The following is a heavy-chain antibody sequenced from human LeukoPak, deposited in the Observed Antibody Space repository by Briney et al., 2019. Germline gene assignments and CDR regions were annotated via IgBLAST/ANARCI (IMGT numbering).Heavy chain of an antibody. CDR1: GESFSAYF. CDR3: ARGSSFDGYCSAGACDAGYYDS. J-gene: IGHJ4*02. D-gene: IGHD2-15*01. Sequence: SETLSLTCAVYGESFSAYFWNWIRRAPGKPLEYIGEVNHRGSSHYNPSLKTRVTLSVDTSKNQFSLKLTSVTAADTAVYFCARGSSFDGYCSAGACDAGYYDSWGQGTPVTVSS. CDR2: VNHRGSS. V-gene: IGHV4-34*01.